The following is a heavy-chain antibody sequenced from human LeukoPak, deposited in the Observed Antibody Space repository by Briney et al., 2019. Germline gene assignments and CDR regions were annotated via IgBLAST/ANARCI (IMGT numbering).Heavy chain of an antibody. CDR3: ARGGGYSSSWYAYWFDP. CDR1: GYTFTSYA. V-gene: IGHV1-3*03. J-gene: IGHJ5*02. Sequence: GASVKVSCKASGYTFTSYAMHWVRQAPGQRLEWMGWINARNGNTKYSQEFQGRVTITRDTSASTAYMELSSLRSEDMAVYYCARGGGYSSSWYAYWFDPWGQGTLVTVSS. CDR2: INARNGNT. D-gene: IGHD6-13*01.